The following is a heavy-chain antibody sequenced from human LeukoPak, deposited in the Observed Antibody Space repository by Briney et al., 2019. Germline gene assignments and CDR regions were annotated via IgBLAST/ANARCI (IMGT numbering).Heavy chain of an antibody. CDR3: VKDYDILTGYFDY. Sequence: PGGSLRLSCSASGFTFSSYAMHWVRQAPGKGLEYVSAISSNGGSTYYADSVKGRFTISRDNSKNTLYLQMSSPRAEDTAVYYCVKDYDILTGYFDYWGQGTLVTVSS. CDR2: ISSNGGST. CDR1: GFTFSSYA. V-gene: IGHV3-64D*06. J-gene: IGHJ4*02. D-gene: IGHD3-9*01.